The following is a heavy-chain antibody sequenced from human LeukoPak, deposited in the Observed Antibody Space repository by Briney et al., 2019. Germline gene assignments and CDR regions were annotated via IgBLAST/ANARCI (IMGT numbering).Heavy chain of an antibody. CDR3: ASVATVDYYYYGMDV. V-gene: IGHV1-8*01. J-gene: IGHJ6*02. CDR2: MNPNSGNT. D-gene: IGHD5-12*01. CDR1: GYTFTSYD. Sequence: ASVKVSCKASGYTFTSYDINWVRQATGQGLEWMGWMNPNSGNTGYAQKFQGRVTMTTDTSTSTAYMELRSLRSDDTAAYYCASVATVDYYYYGMDVWGQGTTVTVSS.